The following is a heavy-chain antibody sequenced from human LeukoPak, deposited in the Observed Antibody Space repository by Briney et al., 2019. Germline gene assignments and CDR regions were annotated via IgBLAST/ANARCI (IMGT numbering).Heavy chain of an antibody. CDR2: INHSGST. CDR3: ARVRLFGVVPSTSNYYMDV. J-gene: IGHJ6*03. V-gene: IGHV4-34*01. Sequence: SETLSLTCAVYGGSFSGYYWRWLRQPPGKGLEWIGEINHSGSTNYNPSLTSRVTISVNTSKNQFSLKLSSVTAADTAVYYCARVRLFGVVPSTSNYYMDVWGKGTTVTVSS. D-gene: IGHD3-3*01. CDR1: GGSFSGYY.